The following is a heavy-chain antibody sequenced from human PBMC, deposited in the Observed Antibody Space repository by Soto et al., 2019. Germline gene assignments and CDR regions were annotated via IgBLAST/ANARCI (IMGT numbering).Heavy chain of an antibody. CDR3: ARGGSYSNAELDY. CDR1: GGTFSSYA. J-gene: IGHJ4*02. Sequence: GASVKVSCKASGGTFSSYAISWVRQAPGQGLEWMGGIIPIFGTANYAQKFQGRVTITADESTSTAYMELSSLRSEDTAVYYCARGGSYSNAELDYWGQGTLVTVSS. CDR2: IIPIFGTA. V-gene: IGHV1-69*13. D-gene: IGHD1-26*01.